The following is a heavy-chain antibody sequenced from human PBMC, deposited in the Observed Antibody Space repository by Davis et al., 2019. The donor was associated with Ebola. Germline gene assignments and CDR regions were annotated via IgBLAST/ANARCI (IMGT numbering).Heavy chain of an antibody. CDR1: GGSISSYY. J-gene: IGHJ3*02. CDR2: IYYSGST. Sequence: MPSETLSLTCTASGGSISSYYWSWIRQPPGKGLEWIGYIYYSGSTNYNPSLKSRVTISVDTSKNQFSLKLSSVTAADTAVYYCARGRGRYSAFDIWGQGTMVTVSS. V-gene: IGHV4-59*01. D-gene: IGHD6-13*01. CDR3: ARGRGRYSAFDI.